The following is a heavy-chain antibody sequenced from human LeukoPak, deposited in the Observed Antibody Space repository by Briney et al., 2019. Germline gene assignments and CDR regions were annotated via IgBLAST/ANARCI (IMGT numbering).Heavy chain of an antibody. Sequence: GASVKVSCKASGYTFTGYGISWVRQAPGQGREWMGWISAYNGNTNYAQKLQGRVTMTTDTSTSTAYMELRSLRSDDTAVYYCAREGYDILTGYPEMYYFDYWGQGTLVTVSS. D-gene: IGHD3-9*01. CDR3: AREGYDILTGYPEMYYFDY. CDR2: ISAYNGNT. CDR1: GYTFTGYG. V-gene: IGHV1-18*01. J-gene: IGHJ4*02.